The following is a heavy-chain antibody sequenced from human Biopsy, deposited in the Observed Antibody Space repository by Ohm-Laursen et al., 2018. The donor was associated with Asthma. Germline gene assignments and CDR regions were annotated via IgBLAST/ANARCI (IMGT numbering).Heavy chain of an antibody. D-gene: IGHD1-1*01. J-gene: IGHJ3*02. CDR2: ISKDASTQ. Sequence: SLRLSCTAPGFSFSNFAIHWVRQAPGKGLEWVGVISKDASTQDYADSVKGRFTMARDNSKNTLDLQMNSLREEDAAVYYCVRDGTDDAFDIWGQGTVVSVSS. V-gene: IGHV3-30*01. CDR3: VRDGTDDAFDI. CDR1: GFSFSNFA.